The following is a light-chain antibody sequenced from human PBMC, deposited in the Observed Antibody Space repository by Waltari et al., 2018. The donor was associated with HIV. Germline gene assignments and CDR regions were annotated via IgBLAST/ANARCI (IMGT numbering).Light chain of an antibody. CDR2: IHTDGRH. V-gene: IGLV4-69*02. Sequence: LTQSPSASASVGASVKLTCTLSSGHSSYTIAWQQQQPQKGPRYLMKIHTDGRHTKGDGIPDRFSGSSSGAERSLTISSLQSEDEADYYCQTWGSGIQVFGGGTKLTVL. CDR3: QTWGSGIQV. J-gene: IGLJ2*01. CDR1: SGHSSYT.